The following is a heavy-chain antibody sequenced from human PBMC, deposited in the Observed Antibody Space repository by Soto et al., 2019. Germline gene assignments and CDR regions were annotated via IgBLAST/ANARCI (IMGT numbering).Heavy chain of an antibody. CDR1: RGTFSSFA. D-gene: IGHD3-3*01. CDR3: ARTPTDRFLQSSPTYYYFGMDV. V-gene: IGHV1-69*13. Sequence: SVKVSCKASRGTFSSFAISWVRQAPGQGLEWMGWIIPIFHTANYAQNFQGTVTITADESTSTAFLELSSLRSDDTAVYYCARTPTDRFLQSSPTYYYFGMDVWGQGTTVTVSS. J-gene: IGHJ6*02. CDR2: IIPIFHTA.